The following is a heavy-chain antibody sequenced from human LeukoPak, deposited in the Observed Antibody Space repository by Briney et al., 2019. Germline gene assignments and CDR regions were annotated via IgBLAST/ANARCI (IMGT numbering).Heavy chain of an antibody. CDR2: IYHSGST. Sequence: PSETLSLTCAVSGGSISSGGYSWSWIRQPPGKGLEWIGYIYHSGSTYYNPSLKSRVTISVDTSKNQFSLKLSSVTAADTAVYYCARDLGYSSSFSWFDPWGQGTLVTVSS. D-gene: IGHD6-13*01. J-gene: IGHJ5*02. V-gene: IGHV4-30-2*01. CDR1: GGSISSGGYS. CDR3: ARDLGYSSSFSWFDP.